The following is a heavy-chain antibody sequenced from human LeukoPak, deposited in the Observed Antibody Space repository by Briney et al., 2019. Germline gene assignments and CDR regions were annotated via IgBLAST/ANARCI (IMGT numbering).Heavy chain of an antibody. Sequence: PGGSLRLSCAASGFTFSSFAMTWVRQAPGKRLEWVSLISASGSPTYYADSVKGRFTISRDNSKNTLYLQMNSLRADDTAVYAKGRGSWPCYFDYWGQGTLVTVSS. CDR2: ISASGSPT. D-gene: IGHD6-13*01. CDR3: GRGSWPCYFDY. CDR1: GFTFSSFA. J-gene: IGHJ4*02. V-gene: IGHV3-23*01.